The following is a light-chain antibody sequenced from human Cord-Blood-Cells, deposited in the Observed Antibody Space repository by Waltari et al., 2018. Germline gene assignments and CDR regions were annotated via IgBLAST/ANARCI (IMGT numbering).Light chain of an antibody. J-gene: IGKJ1*01. V-gene: IGKV1-39*01. CDR3: QQSYSTPPWT. Sequence: DIQMTQSPSSLSASVGDRVTITCRASQSISSYLNWYQQKPGKAPKLLIYAAYSLQSAVPSRFSGSGSGTDFTLTISSLQTEDFATYYCQQSYSTPPWTFGQGTKVEIK. CDR2: AAY. CDR1: QSISSY.